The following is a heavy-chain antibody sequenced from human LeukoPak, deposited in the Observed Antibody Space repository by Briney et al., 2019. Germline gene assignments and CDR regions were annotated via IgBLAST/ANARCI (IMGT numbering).Heavy chain of an antibody. CDR1: GGSISSGSYY. CDR2: IYTSGST. CDR3: ARGWHYYDSSGYYYSGGFGFDP. D-gene: IGHD3-22*01. V-gene: IGHV4-61*02. Sequence: SETLSLTCTVSGGSISSGSYYWSWIRQPAGKGLEWIGRIYTSGSTNYNPSLKSRVTISVDTSKNQFSLKLSSVTAADTAVYYCARGWHYYDSSGYYYSGGFGFDPWGQGTLVTVSS. J-gene: IGHJ5*02.